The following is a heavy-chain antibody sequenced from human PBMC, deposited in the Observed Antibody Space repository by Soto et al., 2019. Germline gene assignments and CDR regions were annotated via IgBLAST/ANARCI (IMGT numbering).Heavy chain of an antibody. CDR1: GFTFSIYD. Sequence: VQLVESGGGLVKPGGSLRLSCAASGFTFSIYDMHWVRQAPGKGLEWVAAIATAGDTYYPDSVKGRFTISRENAKNSLYLQMNSLRAGDTAVYYCTRGGGDLWGRGTLVTVSS. CDR2: IATAGDT. V-gene: IGHV3-13*04. J-gene: IGHJ2*01. CDR3: TRGGGDL. D-gene: IGHD3-16*01.